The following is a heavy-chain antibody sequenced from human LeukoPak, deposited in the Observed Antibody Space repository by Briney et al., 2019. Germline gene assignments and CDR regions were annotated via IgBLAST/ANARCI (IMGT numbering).Heavy chain of an antibody. CDR2: ISYSGST. CDR1: GGSINTYY. CDR3: AREGYDSKINYKADS. V-gene: IGHV4-59*01. D-gene: IGHD3-22*01. J-gene: IGHJ4*02. Sequence: SETLSLTCTVSGGSINTYYWSWIRQPPGKGLEWIGYISYSGSTKYNPSFESRVTITVDTSKNQFSLKVTSMTAADTAVYYCAREGYDSKINYKADSWGQGTLVTVSS.